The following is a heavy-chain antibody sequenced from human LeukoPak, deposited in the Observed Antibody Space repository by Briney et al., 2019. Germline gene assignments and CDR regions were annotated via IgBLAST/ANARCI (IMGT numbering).Heavy chain of an antibody. V-gene: IGHV3-23*01. D-gene: IGHD3-3*01. CDR2: ISGRGDVT. CDR3: ARFHDFWR. Sequence: GGSLRLSCAASGFTFSYYDMSWVRQAPGKGLEWVSSISGRGDVTYYADSLKGRFTISRDNSKNTLYLQMNGLRAEDTALYYCARFHDFWRWGQGTLVTVSS. CDR1: GFTFSYYD. J-gene: IGHJ4*02.